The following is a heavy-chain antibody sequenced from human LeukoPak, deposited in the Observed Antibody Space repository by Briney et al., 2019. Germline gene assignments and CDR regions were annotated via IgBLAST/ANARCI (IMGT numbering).Heavy chain of an antibody. V-gene: IGHV3-23*01. D-gene: IGHD3-10*01. CDR3: AKNAGNFDY. CDR2: VSGGGDKT. CDR1: GFIFSNND. Sequence: GGSLRLSCAASGFIFSNNDMTWVRQAPGKGLEWVSTVSGGGDKTYYADSVKGRFTISRDNSKNTLYLQMNSLRAEDTDVYYCAKNAGNFDYWGQGTLVTVSS. J-gene: IGHJ4*02.